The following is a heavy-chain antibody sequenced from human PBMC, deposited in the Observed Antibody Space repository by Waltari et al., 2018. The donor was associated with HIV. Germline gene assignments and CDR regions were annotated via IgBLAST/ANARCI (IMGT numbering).Heavy chain of an antibody. D-gene: IGHD3-10*01. V-gene: IGHV1-3*01. CDR3: ARTGPGGYGSGSWWFDP. CDR1: GYTFTSYA. J-gene: IGHJ5*02. Sequence: QVQLVQSGAEVKKPGASVKVSCKASGYTFTSYAMHWVRQAPGQRLEWMGWINAGNGNTKYSQKFQGRVTITRDTSASTAYMELSSLRSEDTAVYYCARTGPGGYGSGSWWFDPWGQGTLVTVSS. CDR2: INAGNGNT.